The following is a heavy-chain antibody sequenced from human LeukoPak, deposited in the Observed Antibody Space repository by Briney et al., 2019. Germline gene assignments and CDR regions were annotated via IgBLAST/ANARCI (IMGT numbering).Heavy chain of an antibody. V-gene: IGHV3-7*01. CDR1: RFTFSGYW. D-gene: IGHD3-3*01. CDR2: IKQDGSEK. CDR3: ARLYYDYWSGFDY. Sequence: GGSLRLSCAGSRFTFSGYWMSWVRQAPGKGLEWVANIKQDGSEKYYVDSGKGRFTISRDNAKNSLYLQMNSLRAEDTAVYYCARLYYDYWSGFDYWGQGTLVTVSS. J-gene: IGHJ4*02.